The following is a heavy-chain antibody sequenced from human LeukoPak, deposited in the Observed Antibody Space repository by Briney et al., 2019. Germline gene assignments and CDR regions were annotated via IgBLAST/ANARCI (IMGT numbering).Heavy chain of an antibody. Sequence: GGSLRLSCAASGFTFSSYWMSWVRQAPGKGLEWVANIKQDGSEKYYVDSVKGRFTISRDNAKNSLYLQMNSLRAEDTAVYYCARDSSSWVRRTAFDIWGQGTMVTVSS. CDR3: ARDSSSWVRRTAFDI. V-gene: IGHV3-7*01. CDR2: IKQDGSEK. J-gene: IGHJ3*02. D-gene: IGHD6-13*01. CDR1: GFTFSSYW.